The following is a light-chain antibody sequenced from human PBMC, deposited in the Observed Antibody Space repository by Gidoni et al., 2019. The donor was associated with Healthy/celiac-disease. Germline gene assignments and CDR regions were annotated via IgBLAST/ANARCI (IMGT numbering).Light chain of an antibody. CDR1: SSNIRSNY. CDR2: RNN. V-gene: IGLV1-47*01. Sequence: QSVLTQPPSASGTHGQRVTISCSGSSSNIRSNYVYWYQQLPGTAPKLLIYRNNPRPSGVPVRFSGSKSGTSASLAISGLRPEDEADYYCAAWDDSLSGLYVVFGGGTKLTVL. J-gene: IGLJ2*01. CDR3: AAWDDSLSGLYVV.